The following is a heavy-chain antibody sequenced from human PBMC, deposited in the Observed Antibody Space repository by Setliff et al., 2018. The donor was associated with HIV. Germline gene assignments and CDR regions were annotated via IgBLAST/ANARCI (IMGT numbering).Heavy chain of an antibody. J-gene: IGHJ6*03. CDR1: GGSFSGYS. CDR3: TRHAGREYQLPHTYYYYMDV. Sequence: SETLSLTCAVYGGSFSGYSWGWIRQPPGKGLEWIGEINHSGSTDYDPSLKSRVTISVDTSKNQFSLKLISVTAADTAVYYCTRHAGREYQLPHTYYYYMDVWGKGATVTVSS. D-gene: IGHD2-2*01. CDR2: INHSGST. V-gene: IGHV4-34*01.